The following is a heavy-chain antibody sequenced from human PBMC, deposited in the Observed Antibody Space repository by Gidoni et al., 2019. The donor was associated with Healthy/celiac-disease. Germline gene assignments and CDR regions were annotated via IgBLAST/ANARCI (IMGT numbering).Heavy chain of an antibody. J-gene: IGHJ4*02. CDR1: GFSLSNARMG. Sequence: QVTLKESGPVLVKPTETLTLTCTVSGFSLSNARMGVSWIRQPPGKALEWLEHIFSNDEKSYSTSLKSRLTISKDTSKSQLVLTMTNMDPVDTATYYCARIDTYYDFWSGPFPTQIDYWGQGTLVTVSS. CDR3: ARIDTYYDFWSGPFPTQIDY. CDR2: IFSNDEK. V-gene: IGHV2-26*01. D-gene: IGHD3-3*01.